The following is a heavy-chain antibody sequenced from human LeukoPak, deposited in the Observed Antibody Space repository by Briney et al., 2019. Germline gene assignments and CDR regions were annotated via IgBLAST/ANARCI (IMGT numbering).Heavy chain of an antibody. CDR2: INPNSGGT. Sequence: RASVKVSCKASGYTFTGYYMHWVRQAPGQGLEWMGWINPNSGGTNYAQKFQGRVTMTRDTSISTAYMELSRLRSDDTAVYYCARKRGGEWYDILTGYPREPYFDYWGQGTLVTVSS. CDR1: GYTFTGYY. J-gene: IGHJ4*02. CDR3: ARKRGGEWYDILTGYPREPYFDY. V-gene: IGHV1-2*02. D-gene: IGHD3-9*01.